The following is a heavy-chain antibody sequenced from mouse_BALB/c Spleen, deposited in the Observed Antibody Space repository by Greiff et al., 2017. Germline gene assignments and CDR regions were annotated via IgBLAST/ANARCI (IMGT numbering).Heavy chain of an antibody. J-gene: IGHJ4*01. V-gene: IGHV2-9*02. CDR3: ARGYYRYDRYAMDY. Sequence: VQLVESGPGLVAPSQSLSITCTVSGFSLTSYGVHWVRQPPGKGLEWLGVIWAGGSTNYNSALMSRLSISKDNSKSQVFLKMNSLQTDDTAMYYCARGYYRYDRYAMDYWGQGTSVTVSS. CDR2: IWAGGST. CDR1: GFSLTSYG. D-gene: IGHD2-14*01.